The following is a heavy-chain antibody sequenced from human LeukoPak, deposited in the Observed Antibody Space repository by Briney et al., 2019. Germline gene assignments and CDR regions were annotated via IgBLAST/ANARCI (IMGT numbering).Heavy chain of an antibody. J-gene: IGHJ4*02. CDR2: VYNSGNT. V-gene: IGHV4-59*08. Sequence: SETLSLTCAVSGGSISSYYWTWIRQPPGTGLEWIGYVYNSGNTNYNASLKSRVTISVDTSKNQFSLKLSSVTAADTAVYYCARLRPSIGAAGTFDYWGQGTLVTVSS. D-gene: IGHD6-13*01. CDR1: GGSISSYY. CDR3: ARLRPSIGAAGTFDY.